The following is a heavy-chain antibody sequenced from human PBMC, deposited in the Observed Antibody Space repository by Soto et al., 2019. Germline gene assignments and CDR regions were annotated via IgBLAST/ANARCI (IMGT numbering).Heavy chain of an antibody. CDR2: INPNSGGT. J-gene: IGHJ4*02. V-gene: IGHV1-2*02. D-gene: IGHD3-10*01. CDR3: ARDKRGDRARPFDY. Sequence: QVQLVQSGAEVKKPGASVKVSCKASGYTFTGYYMHWVRQAPGQGLEWMGWINPNSGGTNYAQKLQGRVTMPRDTSISTAYMELSRLRSDDTAVYYCARDKRGDRARPFDYWGQGTLVTGSS. CDR1: GYTFTGYY.